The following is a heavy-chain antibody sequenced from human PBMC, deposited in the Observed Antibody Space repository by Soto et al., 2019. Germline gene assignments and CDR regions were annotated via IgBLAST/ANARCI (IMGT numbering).Heavy chain of an antibody. CDR2: ISYDGSNK. CDR3: ARGGATRPFDY. J-gene: IGHJ4*02. CDR1: GFTFGSYA. V-gene: IGHV3-30-3*01. Sequence: VGPLRHSSVASGFTFGSYAMHRVRQAPGKGLEWVAVISYDGSNKYYADSVKGRFTISRDNSKNTLYLQMNSLRAEDTAVYYCARGGATRPFDYWGQGTLVTVSS. D-gene: IGHD1-26*01.